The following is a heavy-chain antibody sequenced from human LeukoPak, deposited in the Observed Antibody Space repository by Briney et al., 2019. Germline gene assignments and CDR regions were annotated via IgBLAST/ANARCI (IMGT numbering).Heavy chain of an antibody. V-gene: IGHV3-21*01. CDR2: ISSGSTSV. CDR1: GFTFSSYS. Sequence: PGGSLRLSCAASGFTFSSYSMNWVRQAPGKGLEWVSSISSGSTSVYYADSVQGRFTISRDNAQSSMYLQMNSLRAEDTAVYYCGRVGGRSKAAKGDAFDIWGQGTMVVVSS. CDR3: GRVGGRSKAAKGDAFDI. J-gene: IGHJ3*02. D-gene: IGHD6-6*01.